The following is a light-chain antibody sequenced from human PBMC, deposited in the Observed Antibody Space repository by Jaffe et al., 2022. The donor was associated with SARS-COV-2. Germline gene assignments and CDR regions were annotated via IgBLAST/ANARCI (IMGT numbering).Light chain of an antibody. CDR1: SGSVSTNNY. J-gene: IGLJ3*02. CDR3: LLFLGGAIWM. V-gene: IGLV8-61*01. CDR2: TTD. Sequence: QTVVTQEPSFSVSPGGTVTLTCGLNSGSVSTNNYPSWYQQTPGQAPRTLIYTTDTRSSGVPDRFSGSILGNKAALTITGAQADDESDYYCLLFLGGAIWMFGGGTKLSVL.